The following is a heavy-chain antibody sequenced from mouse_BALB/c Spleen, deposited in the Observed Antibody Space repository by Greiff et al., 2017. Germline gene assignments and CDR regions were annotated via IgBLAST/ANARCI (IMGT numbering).Heavy chain of an antibody. CDR1: GYTFTSYV. J-gene: IGHJ4*01. V-gene: IGHV1-14*01. Sequence: VQLKESGPELVKPGASVKMSCKASGYTFTSYVMHWVKQKPGQGLEWIGYINPYNDGTKYNEKFKGKATLTSDKSSSTAYMELSSLTSEDSAVYYCARREGNYAMDYWGQGTSVTVSS. CDR2: INPYNDGT. CDR3: ARREGNYAMDY.